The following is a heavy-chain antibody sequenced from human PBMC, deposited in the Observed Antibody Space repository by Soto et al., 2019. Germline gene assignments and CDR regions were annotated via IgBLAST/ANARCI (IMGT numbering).Heavy chain of an antibody. D-gene: IGHD7-27*01. V-gene: IGHV4-59*01. CDR2: IYYGGST. Sequence: PSETLSLTCTVSGDSISSSYWSWIRQPPGKGLEWIGYIYYGGSTNYNPSLKSRVTMSVDTSKNQFSLKLSSVTAADTAVYYCARRWGRTFDYWGQGTLVTVSS. CDR3: ARRWGRTFDY. J-gene: IGHJ4*02. CDR1: GDSISSSY.